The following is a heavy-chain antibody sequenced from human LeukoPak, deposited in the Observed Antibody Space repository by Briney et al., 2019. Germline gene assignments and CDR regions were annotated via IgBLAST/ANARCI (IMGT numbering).Heavy chain of an antibody. CDR1: GGSIIRSNYY. V-gene: IGHV4-39*07. CDR3: AREGGRSPLMYYFDC. J-gene: IGHJ4*02. Sequence: SETLSLTCTVSGGSIIRSNYYWAWIRQSPGKGLEWIGSVFHSGNAYYNPSLNSRVTISIDTSKQQFSLTSTSLTAADTAIYYCAREGGRSPLMYYFDCWGQGNRVTVSS. D-gene: IGHD1-26*01. CDR2: VFHSGNA.